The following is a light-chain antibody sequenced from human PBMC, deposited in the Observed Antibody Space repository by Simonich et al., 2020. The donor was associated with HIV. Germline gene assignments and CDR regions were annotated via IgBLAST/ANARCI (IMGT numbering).Light chain of an antibody. Sequence: DIQMTQSPSSLSASVGDRVTITCRPSQSISSYLNWYQQKPGKAPKLLIYAASSLQSGVPSRFSGGGSGTHFTLTISSLQPEDFATYYCQQANTFPRTFGQGTKVEIK. CDR1: QSISSY. CDR3: QQANTFPRT. CDR2: AAS. J-gene: IGKJ1*01. V-gene: IGKV1-39*01.